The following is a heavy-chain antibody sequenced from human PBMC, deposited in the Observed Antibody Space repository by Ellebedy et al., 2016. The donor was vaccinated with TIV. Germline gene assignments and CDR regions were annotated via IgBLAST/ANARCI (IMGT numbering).Heavy chain of an antibody. CDR1: GGSISSSSYY. Sequence: SETLSLTCTVSGGSISSSSYYWSWIRQPPGKGLEWIGYIYYSGSTNYNPSLKSRVTISVDTSRNQFSLKLSSVTAADTAVYYCAREQSITGTHWFDPWGQGTTVTVSS. J-gene: IGHJ5*01. CDR2: IYYSGST. D-gene: IGHD1-7*01. CDR3: AREQSITGTHWFDP. V-gene: IGHV4-61*01.